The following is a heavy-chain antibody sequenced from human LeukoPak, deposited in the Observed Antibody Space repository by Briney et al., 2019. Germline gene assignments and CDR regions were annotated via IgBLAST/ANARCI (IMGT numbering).Heavy chain of an antibody. V-gene: IGHV7-4-1*02. Sequence: ASVKVSCTPSGYTFTDYAINWVRQAPGQGLEYMGWVNTNTGNPTYAQGFTGRFVFSSDSSVSTAYLQITSLKADDSAIHFCASCNDSSGYFAYWGQGTLVTVSS. CDR2: VNTNTGNP. D-gene: IGHD3-22*01. J-gene: IGHJ4*02. CDR3: ASCNDSSGYFAY. CDR1: GYTFTDYA.